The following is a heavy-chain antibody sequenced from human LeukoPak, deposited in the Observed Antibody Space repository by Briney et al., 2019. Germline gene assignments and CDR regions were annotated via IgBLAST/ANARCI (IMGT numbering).Heavy chain of an antibody. CDR2: ISYDESNK. V-gene: IGHV3-30*18. D-gene: IGHD3-22*01. Sequence: PGGSLRLSCAASGFTFSSYGMHWVRQAPGKGLEWVAVISYDESNKYYADSVKGRFTISRDNSKNTLYLQMNSLRAEDTAVYYCAKEAVNYYDSSGYFDDAFDIWGQGTVVTVSS. J-gene: IGHJ3*02. CDR1: GFTFSSYG. CDR3: AKEAVNYYDSSGYFDDAFDI.